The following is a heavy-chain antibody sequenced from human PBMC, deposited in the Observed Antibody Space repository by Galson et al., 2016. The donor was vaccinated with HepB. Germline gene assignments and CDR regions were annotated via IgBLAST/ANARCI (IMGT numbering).Heavy chain of an antibody. Sequence: SVKVSCKASGGTFSNYAISWVRQAPGQGLEWMGGIIPYFATANYAQKFQGRVTITADQSTSTAYMELSSLRSEDTALYYCARSGSMIVLFITGGRDAFDNWGQGTMVTVSS. V-gene: IGHV1-69*13. D-gene: IGHD3-22*01. CDR2: IIPYFATA. J-gene: IGHJ3*02. CDR3: ARSGSMIVLFITGGRDAFDN. CDR1: GGTFSNYA.